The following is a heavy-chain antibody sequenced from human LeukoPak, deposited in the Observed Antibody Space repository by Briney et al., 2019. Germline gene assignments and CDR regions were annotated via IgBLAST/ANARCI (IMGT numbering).Heavy chain of an antibody. CDR1: GGSFSGYY. J-gene: IGHJ4*02. Sequence: SETLSLTCAVYGGSFSGYYWSWIRQPPGKGLEWIGEINHSGSTNYNPSLKSRVTISVDTPKNQFSLKLSSVTAADTAVYYCARGVTIGYSYGNDYWGQGTLVTVSS. V-gene: IGHV4-34*01. CDR3: ARGVTIGYSYGNDY. CDR2: INHSGST. D-gene: IGHD5-18*01.